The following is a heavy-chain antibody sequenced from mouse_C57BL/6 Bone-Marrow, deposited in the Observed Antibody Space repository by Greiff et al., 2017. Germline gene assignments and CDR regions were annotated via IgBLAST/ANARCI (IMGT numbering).Heavy chain of an antibody. J-gene: IGHJ3*01. D-gene: IGHD3-2*02. CDR1: GFTFSSYG. Sequence: EVKVEESGGDLVKPGGSLKLSCAASGFTFSSYGMSWVRQTPDKRLEWVATISSGGSYTYYPDSVKGRFTISRDNAKNTLYLQMSSRKSEDTAMYYGARQGVDSSGPWFAYWGQGTLVTVSA. CDR3: ARQGVDSSGPWFAY. V-gene: IGHV5-6*02. CDR2: ISSGGSYT.